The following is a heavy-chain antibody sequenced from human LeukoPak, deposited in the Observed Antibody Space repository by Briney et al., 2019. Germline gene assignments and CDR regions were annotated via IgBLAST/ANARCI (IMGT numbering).Heavy chain of an antibody. Sequence: SETLCLTCADPRGSMSSTKWWTWVGQPPGKGLEWIGVIYHSGSTNHNPSLKSRVTMSVDTSKNQFSLKLSSVTAADTAVYYCARDLEAIVATISCAFDIWGQGTMVTVSS. D-gene: IGHD5-12*01. V-gene: IGHV4-4*02. CDR1: RGSMSSTKW. CDR3: ARDLEAIVATISCAFDI. CDR2: IYHSGST. J-gene: IGHJ3*02.